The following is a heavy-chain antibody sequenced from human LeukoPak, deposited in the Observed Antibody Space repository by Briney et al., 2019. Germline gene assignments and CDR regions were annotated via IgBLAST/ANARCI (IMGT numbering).Heavy chain of an antibody. V-gene: IGHV4-39*01. D-gene: IGHD6-13*01. J-gene: IGHJ2*01. CDR1: GGSISSSSYY. Sequence: SETLSLTCTVSGGSISSSSYYWGWIRQPPGKGLEWIGSIYYSRSTYYNPSLKSRVTISVDTSKNQFSLKLSSVTAADTAVYYCARPRMTAAYWGYFDLWGRGTLVTVSS. CDR3: ARPRMTAAYWGYFDL. CDR2: IYYSRST.